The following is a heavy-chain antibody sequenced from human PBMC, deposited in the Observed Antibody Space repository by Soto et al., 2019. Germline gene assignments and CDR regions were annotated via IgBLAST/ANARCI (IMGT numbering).Heavy chain of an antibody. D-gene: IGHD3-3*01. V-gene: IGHV1-2*04. CDR1: GYTFTGYY. CDR2: INPNSGGT. J-gene: IGHJ4*02. CDR3: ARSPSITIFGVVTPYYFDY. Sequence: PSVKVSCKASGYTFTGYYMHWVRQSPGQGLEWMGWINPNSGGTNYAQKFQGWVTMTRDTSISTAYMELSRLRSDDTAVYYCARSPSITIFGVVTPYYFDYWGQGTLVTVSS.